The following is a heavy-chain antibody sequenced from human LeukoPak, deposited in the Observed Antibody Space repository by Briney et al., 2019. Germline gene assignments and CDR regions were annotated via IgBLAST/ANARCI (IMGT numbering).Heavy chain of an antibody. CDR3: AREGSSTSRSLYYYYMDV. CDR1: GGSISSYY. V-gene: IGHV4-59*01. Sequence: PSETLSLTCTVSGGSISSYYWNWIRQPPGKGLEWIGYIYYSGRTNYNPSLKSRVTMSVDTSKNQFSLKVSSVTAADTAVYYCAREGSSTSRSLYYYYMDVWGKGTTVTVSS. D-gene: IGHD2-2*01. J-gene: IGHJ6*03. CDR2: IYYSGRT.